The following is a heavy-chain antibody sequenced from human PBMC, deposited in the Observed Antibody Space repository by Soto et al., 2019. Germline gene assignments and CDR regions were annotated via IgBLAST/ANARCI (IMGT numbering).Heavy chain of an antibody. D-gene: IGHD2-21*02. CDR3: ARVYAYCGGDCQFDY. CDR1: GGTFSSYA. J-gene: IGHJ4*02. CDR2: IIPIFGTA. Sequence: QVQLVQSGAEVKKPGSSVKVSCKASGGTFSSYAISWVRQAPGQGLEWMGGIIPIFGTANYAQKFQGRVTITADESTSTAYMELSSLRSEDMAVYYCARVYAYCGGDCQFDYWCQGTLVTVSS. V-gene: IGHV1-69*01.